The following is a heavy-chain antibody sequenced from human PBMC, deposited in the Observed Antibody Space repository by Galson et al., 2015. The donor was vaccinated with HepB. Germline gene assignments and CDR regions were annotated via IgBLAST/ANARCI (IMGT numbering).Heavy chain of an antibody. Sequence: SVKVSCKASGYTFDSYGISWVRQAPGRGLEWMGWISAHDADTNYAQKFQGRVTMTTDTSTSTAFMELRSLRSDDTAVYYCARGGNYYDRSGHSFGGYTIDAKYYYYGMDVWGQGTTVTVSS. CDR1: GYTFDSYG. J-gene: IGHJ6*02. V-gene: IGHV1-18*01. CDR3: ARGGNYYDRSGHSFGGYTIDAKYYYYGMDV. D-gene: IGHD3-22*01. CDR2: ISAHDADT.